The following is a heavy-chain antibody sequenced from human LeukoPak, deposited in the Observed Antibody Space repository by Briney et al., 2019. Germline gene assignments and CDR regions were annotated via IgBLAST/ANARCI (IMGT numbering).Heavy chain of an antibody. V-gene: IGHV4-38-2*01. J-gene: IGHJ4*02. CDR3: ARLAMATITYYFDY. D-gene: IGHD5-24*01. Sequence: SETLSLTCGVSGYSISSGFYWAWIWQPPGKGLEWIGSIYREGSTYYNPSLKSRVTISVDTSKNQFSLKLDSVTAADTAVYYCARLAMATITYYFDYWGQGTLVTVSS. CDR1: GYSISSGFY. CDR2: IYREGST.